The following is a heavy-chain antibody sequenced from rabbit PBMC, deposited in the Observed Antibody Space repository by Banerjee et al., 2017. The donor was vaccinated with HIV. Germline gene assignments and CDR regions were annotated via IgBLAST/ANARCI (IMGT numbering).Heavy chain of an antibody. D-gene: IGHD4-1*01. CDR3: ARDLGGGRGWNFNL. V-gene: IGHV1S40*01. CDR2: INTSSGNT. Sequence: SLEDSGGDLVTPGAFLTLTCTASGFSFTINSVMCWVRQAPGKGLEWIACINTSSGNTVYASWAKGRFTISKTSATTGNRQMTSLTAADTATDFCARDLGGGRGWNFNLWGPGTLVTVS. J-gene: IGHJ4*01. CDR1: GFSFTINSV.